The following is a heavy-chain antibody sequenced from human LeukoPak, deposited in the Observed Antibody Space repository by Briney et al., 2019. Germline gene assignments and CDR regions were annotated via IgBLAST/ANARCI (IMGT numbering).Heavy chain of an antibody. Sequence: GASLRLSCAASGFTFSNYAMSWVRQAPGKGLEWVANIQQNGIEKYTVEGRFTISRDNVNSLLYLRINSLRADDTAMYYCARDRDGKDLWGQGTLVTVSS. V-gene: IGHV3-7*03. D-gene: IGHD1-1*01. CDR3: ARDRDGKDL. CDR2: IQQNGIEK. J-gene: IGHJ5*02. CDR1: GFTFSNYA.